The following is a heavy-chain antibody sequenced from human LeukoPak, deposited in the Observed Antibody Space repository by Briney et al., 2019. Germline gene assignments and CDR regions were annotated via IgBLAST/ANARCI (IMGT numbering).Heavy chain of an antibody. CDR3: ARQGSNDFWSGHNWFDP. J-gene: IGHJ5*02. V-gene: IGHV5-51*01. CDR2: IYPGDSDT. Sequence: GESLKISCKGSGYSFTSYWIGWVRQMPGKGLEWMGIIYPGDSDTRYSPSFQGQVTISADKSISTAYLQWSSLKASDTAMYYCARQGSNDFWSGHNWFDPWGQGTLVTVSS. CDR1: GYSFTSYW. D-gene: IGHD3-3*01.